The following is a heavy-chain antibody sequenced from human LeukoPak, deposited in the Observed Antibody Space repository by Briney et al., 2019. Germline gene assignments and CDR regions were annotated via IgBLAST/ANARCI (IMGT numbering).Heavy chain of an antibody. CDR3: ARCVHEGTTTGFDY. CDR1: GYRFTNYW. J-gene: IGHJ4*02. V-gene: IGHV5-51*01. D-gene: IGHD1-7*01. Sequence: TGESLKISCKGSGYRFTNYWIGWVRQMPGKGLEWMGIIYPADSNTEYSPSFQGQVAISADKSISTAYLQWSSLKASDTAIYYCARCVHEGTTTGFDYWGQGTLVTVSS. CDR2: IYPADSNT.